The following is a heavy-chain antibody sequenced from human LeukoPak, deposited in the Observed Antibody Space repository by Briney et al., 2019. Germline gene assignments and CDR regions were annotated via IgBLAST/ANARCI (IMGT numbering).Heavy chain of an antibody. D-gene: IGHD4-17*01. CDR1: GGSISSYY. J-gene: IGHJ4*02. V-gene: IGHV4-59*01. CDR3: ARGNYGDYYDY. Sequence: EPSETLSLTCTVSGGSISSYYWSWIRQPPGKGLEWIGYIYYSGSTNYNPSLKSRVTISVDTSKNQFSLKLSSVTAADTAVYYCARGNYGDYYDYWGQGTLVTVSS. CDR2: IYYSGST.